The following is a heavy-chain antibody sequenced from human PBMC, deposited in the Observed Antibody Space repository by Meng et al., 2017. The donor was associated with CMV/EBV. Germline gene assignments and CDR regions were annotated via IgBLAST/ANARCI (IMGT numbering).Heavy chain of an antibody. CDR1: GFTFSSYS. D-gene: IGHD2-15*01. Sequence: GESLKISCAASGFTFSSYSMNWVRQAPGKGLEWVSSISSSSSYIYYPDSVKGRFTISRDNARNSLYLQMDSLRAEDTPVYYCARDEGGGIGWGQGTLVTVSS. J-gene: IGHJ4*02. CDR3: ARDEGGGIG. CDR2: ISSSSSYI. V-gene: IGHV3-21*01.